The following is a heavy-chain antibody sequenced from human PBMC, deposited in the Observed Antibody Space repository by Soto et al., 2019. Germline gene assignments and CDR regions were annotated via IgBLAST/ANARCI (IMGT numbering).Heavy chain of an antibody. V-gene: IGHV3-30*03. CDR2: ISKGGSNL. CDR3: AREVEYTSAFGISSSFDY. D-gene: IGHD6-19*01. Sequence: GGSLRLSCAASGFTFSTYGIHWVRQAPGKGLEWVTVISKGGSNLYFADSVKGRFTISRDNSKNTLYLQMNSLRSEDTAVYYCAREVEYTSAFGISSSFDYWGQGTLVTVSS. J-gene: IGHJ4*02. CDR1: GFTFSTYG.